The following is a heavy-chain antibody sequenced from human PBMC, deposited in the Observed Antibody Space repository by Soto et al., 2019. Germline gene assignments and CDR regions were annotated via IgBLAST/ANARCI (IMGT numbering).Heavy chain of an antibody. D-gene: IGHD6-13*01. CDR3: ARESRSWYRSIWDY. CDR2: IYFSGGT. V-gene: IGHV4-59*12. Sequence: PSETLSLTYTVSGGSISSYYCSWIRQPPGKGLEWIGYIYFSGGTNYNPSLKSRVTISVDTSKNQFSLKLSSVTAADTAVYYCARESRSWYRSIWDYWGQGTLVTVSS. CDR1: GGSISSYY. J-gene: IGHJ4*02.